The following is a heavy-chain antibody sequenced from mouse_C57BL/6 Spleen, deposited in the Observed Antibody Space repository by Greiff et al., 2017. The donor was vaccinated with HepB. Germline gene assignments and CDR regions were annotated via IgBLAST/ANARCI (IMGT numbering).Heavy chain of an antibody. J-gene: IGHJ2*01. CDR2: IYPGSGST. V-gene: IGHV1-55*01. CDR1: GYTFTSYW. D-gene: IGHD1-1*01. Sequence: QVQLQQPGAELVKPGASVKMSCKASGYTFTSYWITWVKQRPGQGLEWIGDIYPGSGSTNYNEKFKSKATLTVDTSSSTAYMQLSSLTSEDSAVYYCARRGPNLLLRVFDYWGQGTTLTVSS. CDR3: ARRGPNLLLRVFDY.